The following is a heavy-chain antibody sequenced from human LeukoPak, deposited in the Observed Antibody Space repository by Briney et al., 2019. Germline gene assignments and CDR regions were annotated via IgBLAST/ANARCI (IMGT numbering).Heavy chain of an antibody. CDR3: ARRYYYDSKLD. V-gene: IGHV4-34*01. CDR1: GGSFSGYY. CDR2: INHSGST. D-gene: IGHD3-22*01. Sequence: SETLSLTCAVYGGSFSGYYWSWIRQPPGKGLEWIGEINHSGSTNYNPSLKSRVTISVDTSKNQFSLKLSSVTAADTAVYYCARRYYYDSKLDWGQGTLVTVSS. J-gene: IGHJ4*02.